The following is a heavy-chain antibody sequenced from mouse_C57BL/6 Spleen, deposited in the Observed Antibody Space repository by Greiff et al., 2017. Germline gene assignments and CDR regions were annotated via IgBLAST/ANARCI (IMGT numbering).Heavy chain of an antibody. V-gene: IGHV2-2*01. D-gene: IGHD3-2*02. CDR3: ARDSSGYFYAMDY. CDR1: GFSLTSYG. CDR2: IWSGGST. Sequence: QVHVKQSGPGLVQPSQSLSITCTVSGFSLTSYGVHWVRQSPGKGLEWLGVIWSGGSTDYNAAFISRLSISKDNSKSQVFFKINRLQADDTAIYYCARDSSGYFYAMDYWGQGTSVTVSS. J-gene: IGHJ4*01.